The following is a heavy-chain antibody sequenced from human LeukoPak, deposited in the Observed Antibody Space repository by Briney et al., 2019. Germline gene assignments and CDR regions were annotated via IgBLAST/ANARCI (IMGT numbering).Heavy chain of an antibody. J-gene: IGHJ6*02. Sequence: SETLSLTCAVYGGSFSGYYWSWIRQPPGKGLEWIGEINHSGSTNYNPSLKSRVTISVDTSKNQFSLKLSSVTAADTAVCYCARGVRKSDYYGSGSYYYYYYGMDVWGQGTTVTVSS. CDR1: GGSFSGYY. V-gene: IGHV4-34*01. D-gene: IGHD3-10*01. CDR3: ARGVRKSDYYGSGSYYYYYYGMDV. CDR2: INHSGST.